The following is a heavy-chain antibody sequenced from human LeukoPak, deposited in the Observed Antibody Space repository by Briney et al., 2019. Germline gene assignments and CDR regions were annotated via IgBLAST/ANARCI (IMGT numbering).Heavy chain of an antibody. Sequence: PGGSLRLSCAASGFTFSSYAMHWVGQAPGKGLEGVAVISYDGSNKYYADSVKGRFTISRDNSKTTLYLQMNSLRAEDTAVYYCAKGAYYVSSGYYIGYYFDYWGQGTLVTVSS. D-gene: IGHD3-22*01. CDR3: AKGAYYVSSGYYIGYYFDY. V-gene: IGHV3-30-3*01. CDR1: GFTFSSYA. J-gene: IGHJ4*02. CDR2: ISYDGSNK.